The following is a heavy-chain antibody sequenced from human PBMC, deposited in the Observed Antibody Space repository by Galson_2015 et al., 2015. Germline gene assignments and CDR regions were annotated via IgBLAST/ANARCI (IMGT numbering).Heavy chain of an antibody. D-gene: IGHD6-19*01. J-gene: IGHJ4*02. Sequence: SETLSLTCPVSGGSISSSYWSWVRQPPGKGLEWIGYIYYSGSTNYNPSLKIRVTISVDTSKNQFSLKLSSVTAADTAVYYCARTTVAGPFDYWGQGTLVTVSS. V-gene: IGHV4-59*01. CDR1: GGSISSSY. CDR3: ARTTVAGPFDY. CDR2: IYYSGST.